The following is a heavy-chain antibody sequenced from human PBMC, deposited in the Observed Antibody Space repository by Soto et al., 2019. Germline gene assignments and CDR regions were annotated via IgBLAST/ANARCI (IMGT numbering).Heavy chain of an antibody. D-gene: IGHD3-22*01. CDR3: ARGGSGYTWFNEF. J-gene: IGHJ4*02. V-gene: IGHV1-69*01. Sequence: QEQLVQSGAEVKKPGSSVKVSCKASGGLLSSYPISWVRQVPGQGLEWMGGIIPVFQTAYYTQRFQGRVTITADESTNTAYMELSSLRSEDTAIYYCARGGSGYTWFNEFWGQGNLVTVSS. CDR2: IIPVFQTA. CDR1: GGLLSSYP.